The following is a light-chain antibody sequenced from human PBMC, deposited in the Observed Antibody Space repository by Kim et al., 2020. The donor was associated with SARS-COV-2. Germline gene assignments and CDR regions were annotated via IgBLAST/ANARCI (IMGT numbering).Light chain of an antibody. CDR1: SSDVGGNNY. CDR2: EVN. Sequence: QSALTQPPSASGSPGQSVSVSCTGTSSDVGGNNYVSWYQQHPGKAPKLMIYEVNKRPSGVPDRFSASKSGNTASLTVSGLQAEDEADYYCNSYAGTNDLYLFGTGTKVTVL. V-gene: IGLV2-8*01. CDR3: NSYAGTNDLYL. J-gene: IGLJ1*01.